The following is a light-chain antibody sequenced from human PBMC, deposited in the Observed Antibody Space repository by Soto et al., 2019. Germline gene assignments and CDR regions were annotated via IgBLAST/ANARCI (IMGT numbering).Light chain of an antibody. CDR3: QQYYSYHRT. CDR1: QCISSY. Sequence: AIRMTQSPSSFSASTGDRVTITCRASQCISSYLAWYQQKTGKAPKLLIYAASTLQSGVPSRFSGSGSGTDFTLTISCLQSEDFATYYCQQYYSYHRTFGQGTKVDIK. V-gene: IGKV1-8*01. CDR2: AAS. J-gene: IGKJ1*01.